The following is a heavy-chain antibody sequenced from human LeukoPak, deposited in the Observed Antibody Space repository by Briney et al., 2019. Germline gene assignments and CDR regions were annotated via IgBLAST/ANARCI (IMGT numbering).Heavy chain of an antibody. Sequence: GESLRLPCAASGFTFDDYTMHWVRQAPGRGLEWVSLISWDGGSTYYADSVKGRFTISRDNSKNSLYLQMNSLRTEDTALYYCAKEFGWFGESPYFQHWGQGTLVTVSS. CDR1: GFTFDDYT. CDR3: AKEFGWFGESPYFQH. J-gene: IGHJ1*01. V-gene: IGHV3-43*01. D-gene: IGHD3-10*01. CDR2: ISWDGGST.